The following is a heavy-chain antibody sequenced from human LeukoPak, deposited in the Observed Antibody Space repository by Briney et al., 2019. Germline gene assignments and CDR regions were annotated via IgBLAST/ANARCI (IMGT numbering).Heavy chain of an antibody. J-gene: IGHJ4*02. D-gene: IGHD2/OR15-2a*01. CDR3: ARLNSRPGLALLDY. V-gene: IGHV3-64D*06. Sequence: GGSLRLSCSASGFTFSSYAMHWVRQAPGKGLEYVSAISSNGGSTYYADSVKGRFTISRDNSKNTLYLQMSSLRAEDTAVYYCARLNSRPGLALLDYWGQGTLVTVSS. CDR1: GFTFSSYA. CDR2: ISSNGGST.